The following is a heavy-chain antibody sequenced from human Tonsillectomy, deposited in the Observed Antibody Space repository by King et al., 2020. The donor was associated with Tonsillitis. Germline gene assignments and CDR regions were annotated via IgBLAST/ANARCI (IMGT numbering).Heavy chain of an antibody. CDR2: IIPMFGTT. Sequence: QLVQSGAEVKKPGSSVKVSCKASGGTFSSYAITWVRQAPGQGLEWMGGIIPMFGTTDFAQKFQGRVTITADESTSTAYMELSSLRSDDTAVYYCARQMGPQDPLDYWGQGTLVTVSS. D-gene: IGHD5-24*01. CDR3: ARQMGPQDPLDY. J-gene: IGHJ4*02. CDR1: GGTFSSYA. V-gene: IGHV1-69*01.